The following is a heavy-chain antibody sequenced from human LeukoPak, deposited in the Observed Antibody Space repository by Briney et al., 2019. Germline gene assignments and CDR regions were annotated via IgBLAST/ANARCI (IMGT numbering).Heavy chain of an antibody. V-gene: IGHV1-2*02. Sequence: ASVKVSCKSSGYTFTGYFLHWVRQPPAPGIEWMGLINPKSGDTNYTQTFQGRVTMTRETSISTASMELTRLTSDDTAVYYCARVVVDCLNWFDPWGQGTLVTVSS. J-gene: IGHJ5*02. CDR1: GYTFTGYF. CDR2: INPKSGDT. CDR3: ARVVVDCLNWFDP. D-gene: IGHD3/OR15-3a*01.